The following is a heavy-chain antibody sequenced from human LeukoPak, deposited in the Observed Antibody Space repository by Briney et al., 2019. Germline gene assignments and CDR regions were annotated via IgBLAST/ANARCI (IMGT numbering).Heavy chain of an antibody. CDR3: ARDGSTVFDY. D-gene: IGHD2-2*01. CDR2: ISSSSSYI. CDR1: GFTFSSHS. J-gene: IGHJ4*02. Sequence: GGSLRLSCAASGFTFSSHSMNWVRQAPGKGLEWVSSISSSSSYIYYADSVKGRFTISRDNAKNSLYLQMNSLRAEDTAVYYCARDGSTVFDYWGQGTLVTVSS. V-gene: IGHV3-21*01.